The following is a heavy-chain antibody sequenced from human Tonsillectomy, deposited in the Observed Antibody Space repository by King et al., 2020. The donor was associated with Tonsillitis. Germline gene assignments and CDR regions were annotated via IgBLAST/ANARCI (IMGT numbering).Heavy chain of an antibody. J-gene: IGHJ4*02. CDR2: IYSGGST. CDR3: ARDRVAAPGSLGDY. V-gene: IGHV3-66*01. Sequence: VQLVESGGGLVQPGGSLRLSCAASGFSVSSNYVSWVRQAPGKGLEWVSVIYSGGSTDYGDSVKDRFTISRDNSTNTVYLQMISMRAEDTAVYYCARDRVAAPGSLGDYWGQGTLVTVSS. D-gene: IGHD6-13*01. CDR1: GFSVSSNY.